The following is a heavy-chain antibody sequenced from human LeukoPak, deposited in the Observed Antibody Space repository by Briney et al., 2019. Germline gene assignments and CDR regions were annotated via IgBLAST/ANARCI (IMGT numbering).Heavy chain of an antibody. V-gene: IGHV1-2*02. D-gene: IGHD6-13*01. CDR1: GYTFTGYY. CDR2: INPNSGGT. Sequence: ASVSVSCKASGYTFTGYYIHWVRQAPGQGLEWMGWINPNSGGTKSAQRFQGRVTMSRDTSTSTASMELSSLRSDDTAMYYCASHSSSRVSWIWGKGTMVPGSS. CDR3: ASHSSSRVSWI. J-gene: IGHJ3*02.